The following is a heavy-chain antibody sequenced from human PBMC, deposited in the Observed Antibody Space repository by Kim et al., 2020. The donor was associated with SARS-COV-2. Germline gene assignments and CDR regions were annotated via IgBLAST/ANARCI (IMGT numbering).Heavy chain of an antibody. CDR1: GFTFSSYD. CDR2: IGTAGDT. V-gene: IGHV3-13*01. Sequence: GGSLRLSCAASGFTFSSYDMPWVRQAKGKGLEWVSTIGTAGDTYYPGSVQGRVTISRENAKNSLYLQMNSLRAGDTAVYYCARGGRRDGYKYNDHFDYWGQGTLVTVSS. J-gene: IGHJ4*02. CDR3: ARGGRRDGYKYNDHFDY. D-gene: IGHD5-12*01.